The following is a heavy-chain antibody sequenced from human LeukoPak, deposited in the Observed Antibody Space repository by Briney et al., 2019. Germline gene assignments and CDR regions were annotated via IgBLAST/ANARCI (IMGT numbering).Heavy chain of an antibody. V-gene: IGHV3-21*01. CDR1: GFTFSSYS. CDR2: ISSSSSYI. Sequence: PGGSLRLSCAASGFTFSSYSMNWVRQAPGKGLEWVSSISSSSSYIYYADSVKGRFTIPRDNAKNSLYLQMNSLRAEDTAVYYCAKGLYDSSGYVDYWGQGTLVTVSS. CDR3: AKGLYDSSGYVDY. D-gene: IGHD3-22*01. J-gene: IGHJ4*02.